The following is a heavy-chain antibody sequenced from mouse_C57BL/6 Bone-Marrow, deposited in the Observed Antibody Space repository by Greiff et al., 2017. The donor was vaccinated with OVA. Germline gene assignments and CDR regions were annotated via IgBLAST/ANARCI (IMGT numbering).Heavy chain of an antibody. D-gene: IGHD1-1*01. V-gene: IGHV1-47*01. CDR3: ARRGYYYGNSYDAMDY. CDR2: FHPYNDDT. CDR1: GYTFTTYP. J-gene: IGHJ4*01. Sequence: QVQLKQSGAELVKPGASVKMSCKASGYTFTTYPIEWMKQNHGKSLEWIGNFHPYNDDTKYNEKFKGKATLTVDKSSSTVYLELSRLTSDDSAVYYCARRGYYYGNSYDAMDYWGQGTSVTVSS.